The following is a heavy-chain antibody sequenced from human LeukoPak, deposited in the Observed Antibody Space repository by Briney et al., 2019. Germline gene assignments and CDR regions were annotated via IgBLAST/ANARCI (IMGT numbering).Heavy chain of an antibody. Sequence: SETLSLTCTVSGGSISSSSYYWGWIRQPPGKGLEWIGSIYYSGSTYYNPSLKSRVTISVDKSKNQFSLKLSSVTAADTAVYYCARDLYYYDSSGPGGYWGQGTLVTVSS. V-gene: IGHV4-39*07. CDR1: GGSISSSSYY. D-gene: IGHD3-22*01. CDR2: IYYSGST. CDR3: ARDLYYYDSSGPGGY. J-gene: IGHJ4*02.